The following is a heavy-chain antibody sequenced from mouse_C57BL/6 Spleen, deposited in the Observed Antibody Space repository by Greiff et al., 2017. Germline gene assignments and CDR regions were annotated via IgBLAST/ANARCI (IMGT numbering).Heavy chain of an antibody. Sequence: VQLQQSGPELVKPGASVKIPCKASGYTFTDYNMDWVKQSHGKSLEWIGDINPNNGGTIYNQKFKGKATLTVDKSSSTAYMELRSLTSEDTAVYYCARSEAIGLRRGYAMDYWGQGTSVTVSS. CDR3: ARSEAIGLRRGYAMDY. J-gene: IGHJ4*01. V-gene: IGHV1-18*01. CDR2: INPNNGGT. D-gene: IGHD2-4*01. CDR1: GYTFTDYN.